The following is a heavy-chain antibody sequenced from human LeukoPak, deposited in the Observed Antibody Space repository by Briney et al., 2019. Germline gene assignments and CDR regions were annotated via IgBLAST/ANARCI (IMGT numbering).Heavy chain of an antibody. Sequence: GGSLRLSCAASGFTFSSYGMHWVRQAPGKGLEWVAFIRYDGSNKYYADSVKGRFTISRDNSKNTLYLQMNSLKTEDTAVYYCTRRTRDDPALHYWGQGTLVTVSS. J-gene: IGHJ4*02. CDR3: TRRTRDDPALHY. D-gene: IGHD1-1*01. V-gene: IGHV3-30*02. CDR1: GFTFSSYG. CDR2: IRYDGSNK.